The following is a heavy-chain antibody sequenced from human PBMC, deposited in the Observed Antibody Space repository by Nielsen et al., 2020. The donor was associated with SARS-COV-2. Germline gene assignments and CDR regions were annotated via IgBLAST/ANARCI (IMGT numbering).Heavy chain of an antibody. CDR3: AKRRAVFMLTFGGEGAMDV. CDR1: GFTFNNYG. J-gene: IGHJ6*02. Sequence: GESLKISCAASGFTFNNYGMYWVRQAPGKGLEWVASISYEGSEKYYADSLKGRFTVSRDTSKNTLYLQMNSLSVEDTAVYHCAKRRAVFMLTFGGEGAMDVWGQGTTVSVSS. CDR2: ISYEGSEK. D-gene: IGHD3-16*01. V-gene: IGHV3-30*18.